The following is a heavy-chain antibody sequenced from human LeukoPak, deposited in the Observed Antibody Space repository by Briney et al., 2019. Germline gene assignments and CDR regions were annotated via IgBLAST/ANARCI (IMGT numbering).Heavy chain of an antibody. CDR3: ARGGGSGTSSNWFDP. CDR2: INPNSGGT. J-gene: IGHJ5*02. V-gene: IGHV1-2*06. D-gene: IGHD2-2*01. Sequence: GASVTVSFKASGYTFTVYYIHWVRQAPGQGPEWMGRINPNSGGTDYAQKFQGRVTMTRDTSVTTAYMELSSLRSDDTAVYYCARGGGSGTSSNWFDPWGQGTLVTVSS. CDR1: GYTFTVYY.